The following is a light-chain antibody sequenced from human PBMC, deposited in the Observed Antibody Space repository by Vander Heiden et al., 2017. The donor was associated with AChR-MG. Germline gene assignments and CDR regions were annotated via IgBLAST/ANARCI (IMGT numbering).Light chain of an antibody. CDR2: QDS. J-gene: IGLJ2*01. CDR3: QAWDSSPVV. Sequence: SYELTQPPSESVSPGQTASITCSGDKLGDKYACWYQQKPGQSPVLVIYQDSKRPSGIPERFSGSNSGNTATLTISGTQAMDEADYYCQAWDSSPVVFGGGTKLTVL. V-gene: IGLV3-1*01. CDR1: KLGDKY.